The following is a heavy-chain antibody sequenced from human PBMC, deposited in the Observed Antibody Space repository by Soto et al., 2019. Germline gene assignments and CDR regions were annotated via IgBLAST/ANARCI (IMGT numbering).Heavy chain of an antibody. CDR3: ARDNITGLFDY. J-gene: IGHJ4*02. V-gene: IGHV4-34*01. Sequence: PSETLSITCAVYGGSFSGYYWTWIRQPPGTGLEWIGEINHSGSTNYNPSLKSRVTISVDTSKNQFSLKLTSVTAADTAVYYCARDNITGLFDYWGQGTLVTVSS. CDR1: GGSFSGYY. CDR2: INHSGST. D-gene: IGHD2-8*02.